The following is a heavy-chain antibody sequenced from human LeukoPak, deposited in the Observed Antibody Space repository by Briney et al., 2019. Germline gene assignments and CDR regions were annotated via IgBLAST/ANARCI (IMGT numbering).Heavy chain of an antibody. CDR2: IFYNEGT. D-gene: IGHD5-24*01. V-gene: IGHV4-59*01. Sequence: SETLSLTCTVSGDSISTYYWSWIRQPPGKGLEWIGYIFYNEGTSYNPSLKSRVTISVDTSNNQLSLKVNSVTAADTAMYYCARHRSGWLQSSFDYWGQGTLVTVSS. CDR1: GDSISTYY. J-gene: IGHJ4*02. CDR3: ARHRSGWLQSSFDY.